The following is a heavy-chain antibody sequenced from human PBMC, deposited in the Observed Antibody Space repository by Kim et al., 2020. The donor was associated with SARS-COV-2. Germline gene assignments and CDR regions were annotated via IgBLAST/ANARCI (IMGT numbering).Heavy chain of an antibody. J-gene: IGHJ4*02. D-gene: IGHD1-1*01. CDR3: ARDPTNGG. CDR2: ISYDGSNK. Sequence: GGSLRLSCAASGFTFSSYAMHWVRQAPGKGLEWVAVISYDGSNKYYADSVKGRFTISRDNSKNTLYLQMNSLRAEDTAVYYCARDPTNGGWGQGTLVTVS. V-gene: IGHV3-30*04. CDR1: GFTFSSYA.